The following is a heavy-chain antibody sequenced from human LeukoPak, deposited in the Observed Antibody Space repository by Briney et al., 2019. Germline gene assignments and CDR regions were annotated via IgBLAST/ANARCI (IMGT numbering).Heavy chain of an antibody. J-gene: IGHJ4*02. CDR1: GFTFLNYA. Sequence: GGSLRLSCAASGFTFLNYAMSWVRQAPGKGLEWVAVISYDGSNKYYADSVKGRFTISRDNSKNTLYLQMNSLRAEDTAVYYCARDPDDYVWGSYRLDYWGQGTLVTVSS. CDR2: ISYDGSNK. V-gene: IGHV3-30-3*01. CDR3: ARDPDDYVWGSYRLDY. D-gene: IGHD3-16*02.